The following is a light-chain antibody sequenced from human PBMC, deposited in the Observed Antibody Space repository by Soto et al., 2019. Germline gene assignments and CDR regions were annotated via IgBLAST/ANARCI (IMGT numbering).Light chain of an antibody. V-gene: IGKV3-11*01. J-gene: IGKJ5*01. CDR1: QSVSSY. CDR2: DAS. CDR3: QQRSNWPPIT. Sequence: EIVLTQSPATLSLSPGERATLSCRASQSVSSYLAWYQQKPGQAPRLLIYDASNRATAITARVSGSGTGTDFTRTISSLEPEDFAGYYCQQRSNWPPITVGQGTLPETK.